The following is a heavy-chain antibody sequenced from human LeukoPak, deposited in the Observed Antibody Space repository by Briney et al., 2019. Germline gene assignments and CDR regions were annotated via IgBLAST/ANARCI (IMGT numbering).Heavy chain of an antibody. CDR2: IYSGGST. V-gene: IGHV3-66*01. CDR1: GFTVSSNY. D-gene: IGHD1-26*01. J-gene: IGHJ4*02. CDR3: AKDQEWELLVGYYFDY. Sequence: GGSLRLSCAASGFTVSSNYMSWVRQAPGKGLEWVSVIYSGGSTYYADSVKGRFTISRDNSKNTLYLQMNSLRAEDTAVYYCAKDQEWELLVGYYFDYWGQGTLVTVSS.